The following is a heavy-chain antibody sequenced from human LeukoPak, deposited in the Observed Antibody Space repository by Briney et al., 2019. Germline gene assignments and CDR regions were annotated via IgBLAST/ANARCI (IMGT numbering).Heavy chain of an antibody. CDR3: TNGGPYGGPRSY. CDR1: GFTFSTYA. CDR2: ISYDGSSK. V-gene: IGHV3-30*04. D-gene: IGHD4-23*01. J-gene: IGHJ4*02. Sequence: PGGSLRLSCAASGFTFSTYAMHWVRQAPGKGLEWVAVISYDGSSKYYADSVKGRFTISRDNSKNTLYLQMNSLRAEDTAVYYCTNGGPYGGPRSYWGQGTLVTVSS.